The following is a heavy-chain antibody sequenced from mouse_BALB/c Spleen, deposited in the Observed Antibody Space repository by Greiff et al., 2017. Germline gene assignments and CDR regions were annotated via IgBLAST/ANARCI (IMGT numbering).Heavy chain of an antibody. D-gene: IGHD4-1*01. Sequence: DVQLVESGGGLVKPGGSLKLSCAASGFTFSSYAMSWVRQSPEKRLEWVAEISSGGSYTYYPDTVTGRFTISRDNAKNTLYLEMSSLRSEDTAMYYCARDWTGTGMDYWGQGTSVTVSS. V-gene: IGHV5-9-4*01. CDR1: GFTFSSYA. CDR2: ISSGGSYT. J-gene: IGHJ4*01. CDR3: ARDWTGTGMDY.